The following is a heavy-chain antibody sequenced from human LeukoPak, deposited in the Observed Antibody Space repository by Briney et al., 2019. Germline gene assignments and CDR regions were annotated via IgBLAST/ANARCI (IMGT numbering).Heavy chain of an antibody. J-gene: IGHJ3*02. Sequence: SETLSLTCAVYGGSFSGYYWSWLRQPPGKGLEWIGEINHSGSTNYNPSLKSRVTISVDTSKNQFSLKLSSVTAADTAVYYCARGQLSRPYDAFDIWGQGTMVTVSS. V-gene: IGHV4-34*01. CDR1: GGSFSGYY. CDR2: INHSGST. CDR3: ARGQLSRPYDAFDI. D-gene: IGHD3-16*02.